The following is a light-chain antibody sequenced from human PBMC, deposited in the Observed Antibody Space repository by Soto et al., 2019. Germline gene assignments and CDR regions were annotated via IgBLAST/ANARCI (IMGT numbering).Light chain of an antibody. CDR1: SSDVGGYNY. V-gene: IGLV2-11*01. CDR3: CSYAGSPRYV. Sequence: QSALTQPRSVSGSPGQSVTISCTGTSSDVGGYNYVSWYQQHPGKAPKVMIYDVSERPSGVPDRFSGSKSGNTASLTISGLQAKDEADYYCCSYAGSPRYVLGTGTKVTVL. J-gene: IGLJ1*01. CDR2: DVS.